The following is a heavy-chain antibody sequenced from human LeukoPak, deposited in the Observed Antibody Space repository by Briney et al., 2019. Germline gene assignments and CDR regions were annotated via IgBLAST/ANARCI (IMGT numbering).Heavy chain of an antibody. Sequence: NPGESLQISCKGSGYSFTSYWIGWVRQMPGKGLEWMGIIYPGDSDTRYSPSFQGQVTISADKSISTAYLQWSSLKASDTAMYYCARLIYGGNSVGAFDIWGQGTMVTVSS. CDR1: GYSFTSYW. CDR2: IYPGDSDT. J-gene: IGHJ3*02. CDR3: ARLIYGGNSVGAFDI. D-gene: IGHD4-23*01. V-gene: IGHV5-51*01.